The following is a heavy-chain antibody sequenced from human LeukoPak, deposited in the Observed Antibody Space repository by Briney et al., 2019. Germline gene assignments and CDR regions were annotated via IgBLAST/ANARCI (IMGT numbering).Heavy chain of an antibody. V-gene: IGHV4-39*01. CDR3: ARLGRTYYDFWSGP. Sequence: PSETLSLTCTVSGGSISSSTYYWGWIRQPPGKGLEWIGTIYYRGSTYYNPSLKSRVTISVDTSQSQFSLKLTSVTAADTAVYFCARLGRTYYDFWSGPWGQGTLVTVSS. J-gene: IGHJ5*02. D-gene: IGHD3-3*01. CDR1: GGSISSSTYY. CDR2: IYYRGST.